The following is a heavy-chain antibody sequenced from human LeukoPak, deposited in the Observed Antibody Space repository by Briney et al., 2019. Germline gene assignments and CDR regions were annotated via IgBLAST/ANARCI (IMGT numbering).Heavy chain of an antibody. CDR3: ARDKDDSRFFDY. CDR2: ISFDGTTK. V-gene: IGHV3-30*04. CDR1: GFTFSSYA. D-gene: IGHD6-13*01. Sequence: PERSLRLSCAASGFTFSSYAMHWVRRPPGKGLDWVAVISFDGTTKYYADSVKGRFTISRDNSKNTLYLQMDSLRPDDTAVYYCARDKDDSRFFDYWGQGTLVTVSS. J-gene: IGHJ4*02.